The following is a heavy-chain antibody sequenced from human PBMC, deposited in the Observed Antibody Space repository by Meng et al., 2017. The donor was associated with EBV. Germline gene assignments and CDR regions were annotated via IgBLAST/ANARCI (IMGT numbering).Heavy chain of an antibody. CDR2: FLPRLGAP. J-gene: IGHJ4*02. CDR1: GGPFRYYA. CDR3: ASASARGYTPDY. D-gene: IGHD5-18*01. V-gene: IGHV1-69*01. Sequence: QVQLVQSAAEVTKPGASVYVSCKTSGGPFRYYAISWVRQAPGKGLEWLGGFLPRLGAPNYAQKFHGTVKITADASTSPYYMDRSSLRSEDTAIYYCASASARGYTPDYWGQGTLVTVSS.